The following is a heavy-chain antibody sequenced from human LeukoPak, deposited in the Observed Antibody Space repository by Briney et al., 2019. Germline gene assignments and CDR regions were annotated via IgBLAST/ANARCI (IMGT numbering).Heavy chain of an antibody. V-gene: IGHV4-61*02. CDR3: ARGGTYYDFWSGYYRGPDY. CDR1: GGSISSGSYY. D-gene: IGHD3-3*01. CDR2: IYTTGST. Sequence: SETLSLTCTVSGGSISSGSYYWSWIRQPAGKGLEWIGRIYTTGSTDYNPSLKSRVTISVDTSKNQFSLKLNSVTAADTAVYYCARGGTYYDFWSGYYRGPDYWGQGTLVTVSS. J-gene: IGHJ4*02.